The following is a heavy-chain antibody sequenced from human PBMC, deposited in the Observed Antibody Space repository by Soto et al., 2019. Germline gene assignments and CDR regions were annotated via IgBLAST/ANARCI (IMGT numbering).Heavy chain of an antibody. D-gene: IGHD2-21*02. J-gene: IGHJ6*02. CDR1: GGSISSGGYY. CDR3: ARVCGGDCHYGMDV. Sequence: QVQLQESGPGLVKPSQTLSLTCTVSGGSISSGGYYWTWIRQHPGKGLEWIGYIYYSGSIYYNPSLXXXVXXSVDTSKNQFSLKLSSVTAADTAVYYCARVCGGDCHYGMDVWGQGTTVTVSS. V-gene: IGHV4-31*03. CDR2: IYYSGSI.